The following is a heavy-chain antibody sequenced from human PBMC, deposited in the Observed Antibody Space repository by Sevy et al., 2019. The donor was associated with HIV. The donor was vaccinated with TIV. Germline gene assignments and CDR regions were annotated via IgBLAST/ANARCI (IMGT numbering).Heavy chain of an antibody. Sequence: GGSLRLSCAASGFIFSNYPMSWVRHSPGKGLEWVSDISAGGTTTYYAASVEGRFTISRDNSKNTVSLQMNSLGAEDTAIYYCAKRYCSTITCYDDDVWNPYYFYGLDVWGQGISVTVSS. V-gene: IGHV3-23*01. CDR2: ISAGGTTT. CDR3: AKRYCSTITCYDDDVWNPYYFYGLDV. J-gene: IGHJ6*02. D-gene: IGHD2-2*01. CDR1: GFIFSNYP.